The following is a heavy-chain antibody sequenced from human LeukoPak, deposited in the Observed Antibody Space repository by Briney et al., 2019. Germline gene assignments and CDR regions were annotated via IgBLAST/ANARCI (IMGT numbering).Heavy chain of an antibody. CDR2: IKQDGSEK. CDR1: GFTFSRYW. J-gene: IGHJ4*02. D-gene: IGHD2-8*01. V-gene: IGHV3-7*01. CDR3: ARGKWPGVYFVY. Sequence: GGSLRLSCAASGFTFSRYWMGWVRQAPGKGLEWVANIKQDGSEKYYVDSVKGRFTISRDNAKNSLYLQMSSLRAEDTAVFYCARGKWPGVYFVYWGQGTLVTVSS.